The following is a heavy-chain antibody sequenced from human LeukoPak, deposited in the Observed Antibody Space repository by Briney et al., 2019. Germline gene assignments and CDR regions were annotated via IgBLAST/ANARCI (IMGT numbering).Heavy chain of an antibody. J-gene: IGHJ6*03. Sequence: SGGSLRLSCAASGFTFSTYAMSWVRRTPGKGLEWVSAITGGGGTTYYADSVKGRFTISRDNSKNTLYLQMNSLRAEDTAVYYCARSGYDSYYYYMDVWGKGTTVTVSS. CDR1: GFTFSTYA. V-gene: IGHV3-23*01. CDR3: ARSGYDSYYYYMDV. CDR2: ITGGGGTT. D-gene: IGHD5-12*01.